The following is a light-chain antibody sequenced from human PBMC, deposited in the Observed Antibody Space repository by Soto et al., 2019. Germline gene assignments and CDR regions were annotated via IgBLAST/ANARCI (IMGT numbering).Light chain of an antibody. Sequence: QSALTQPPSASGSPGQSVTISCTGTSSAIGAYNYVSWYQQHPGKVPKLMIYEVSKRPSGVPDRFSASKSGNTASLTVSGLQAEDEADYYCSSHGGANNFYVFGTGTKVTVL. V-gene: IGLV2-8*01. CDR1: SSAIGAYNY. J-gene: IGLJ1*01. CDR3: SSHGGANNFYV. CDR2: EVS.